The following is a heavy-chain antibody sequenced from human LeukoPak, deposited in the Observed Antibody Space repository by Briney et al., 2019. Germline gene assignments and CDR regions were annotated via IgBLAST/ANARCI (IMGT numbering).Heavy chain of an antibody. V-gene: IGHV3-7*02. J-gene: IGHJ4*02. CDR2: IKEDGNED. Sequence: GGSLRLSCAASGFTFSDYYMSWIRQAPGKGLEWVGNIKEDGNEDYYVDSVEGRFVIFRDNAKNSLYLQMHSLRAEDTAVYYCTRGDRGYAESLYWGRGTLVTVSS. CDR3: TRGDRGYAESLY. D-gene: IGHD5-12*01. CDR1: GFTFSDYY.